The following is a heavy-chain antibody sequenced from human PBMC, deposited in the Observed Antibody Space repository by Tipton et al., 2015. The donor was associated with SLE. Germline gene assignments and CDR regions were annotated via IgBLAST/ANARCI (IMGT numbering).Heavy chain of an antibody. CDR1: GESFNGYF. CDR2: INHSGST. D-gene: IGHD6-25*01. CDR3: AGVAASEVFDY. J-gene: IGHJ4*02. Sequence: GLVKPSQTLSLTCAVSGESFNGYFWTWIRQPPGMGLEWIGEINHSGSTNYNPSLKSRVTISVDTSKNQFSLKLDSVTAADTAVYYCAGVAASEVFDYWGQGTLVTVSA. V-gene: IGHV4-34*01.